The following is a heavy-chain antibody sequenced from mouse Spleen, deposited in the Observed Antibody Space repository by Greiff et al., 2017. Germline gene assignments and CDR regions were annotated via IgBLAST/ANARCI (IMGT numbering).Heavy chain of an antibody. V-gene: IGHV5-17*02. Sequence: EVQLVESGGGLVQPGGSRKLSCAASGFTFSSFGMHWVRQAPEKGLEWVAYISSGSSTIYYADTVKGRFTISRDNPKNTLFLQMTSLRSEDTAMYYCARGGGMDYWGQGTTLTVSS. CDR3: ARGGGMDY. CDR2: ISSGSSTI. CDR1: GFTFSSFG. J-gene: IGHJ2*01. D-gene: IGHD2-10*02.